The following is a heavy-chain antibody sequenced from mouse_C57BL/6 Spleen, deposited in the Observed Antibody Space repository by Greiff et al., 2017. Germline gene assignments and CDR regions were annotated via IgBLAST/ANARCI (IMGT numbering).Heavy chain of an antibody. V-gene: IGHV10-1*01. CDR1: GFSFNTYA. CDR3: VREDGNSYYYAMDY. CDR2: IRSKSNNYAT. D-gene: IGHD2-1*01. J-gene: IGHJ4*01. Sequence: DVKLVESGGGLVQPKGSLKLSCAASGFSFNTYAMNWVRQAPGKGLEWVARIRSKSNNYATYYADSVKDRFTISRDDSESMLYLQMNNLKTEDTAMYYCVREDGNSYYYAMDYWGQGTSVTVSS.